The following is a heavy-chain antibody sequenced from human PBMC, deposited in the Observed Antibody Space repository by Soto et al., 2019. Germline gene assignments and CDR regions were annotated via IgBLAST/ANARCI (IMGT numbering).Heavy chain of an antibody. CDR2: ISGYNGDT. J-gene: IGHJ4*02. CDR3: ARESSHYFVY. V-gene: IGHV1-18*01. CDR1: GSTFTNYG. Sequence: QVQLVQSGAEVKKPGASVKGSCKASGSTFTNYGIIWVRQAPGQGLEWMGWISGYNGDTNYAQKFQGRVTMTTDTSTSTAYMDLRSLRSDDTAVYYCARESSHYFVYWGQGTLVTVSS.